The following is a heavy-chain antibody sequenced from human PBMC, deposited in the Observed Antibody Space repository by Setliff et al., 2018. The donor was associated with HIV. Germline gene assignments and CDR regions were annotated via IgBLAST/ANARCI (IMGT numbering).Heavy chain of an antibody. CDR3: ARRSGWYDY. J-gene: IGHJ4*02. CDR1: GGSFSGCY. CDR2: INHSGST. V-gene: IGHV4-34*01. Sequence: SETLSLTCAVYGGSFSGCYWSWIRQPPGKGLEWIGEINHSGSTNYNPSLKSRVTISVDTSKNQFSLKLSSVTAADTAVYYCARRSGWYDYWGQGTLVTVSS. D-gene: IGHD6-19*01.